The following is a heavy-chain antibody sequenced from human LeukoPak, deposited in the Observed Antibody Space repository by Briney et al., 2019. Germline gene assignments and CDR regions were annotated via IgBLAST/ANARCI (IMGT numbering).Heavy chain of an antibody. CDR1: GGSISSYY. CDR2: IYYSGST. CDR3: ARDHEYSSSWPYYFDY. Sequence: SETLSLTCTVSGGSISSYYWSWIRQPPGKGLEWVGYIYYSGSTNYNPSLKSRVTISVDTSKNQFSLKLSSVTAADTAVYYCARDHEYSSSWPYYFDYWGQETLVTVSS. D-gene: IGHD6-13*01. J-gene: IGHJ4*02. V-gene: IGHV4-59*01.